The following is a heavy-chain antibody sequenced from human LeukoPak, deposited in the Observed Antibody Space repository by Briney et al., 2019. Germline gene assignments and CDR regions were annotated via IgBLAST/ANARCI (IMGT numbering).Heavy chain of an antibody. D-gene: IGHD1-14*01. CDR2: IYHSGST. CDR3: ARIGSYYYYMDV. Sequence: PSETLSLTCTVSGYSISSGYYWGWIRQPPGEGLEWIGSIYHSGSTHYNPSLKSRVTISVDTSSNQFSLKLRSVTAADTAVYYCARIGSYYYYMDVWGKGTTVSVSS. CDR1: GYSISSGYY. V-gene: IGHV4-38-2*02. J-gene: IGHJ6*03.